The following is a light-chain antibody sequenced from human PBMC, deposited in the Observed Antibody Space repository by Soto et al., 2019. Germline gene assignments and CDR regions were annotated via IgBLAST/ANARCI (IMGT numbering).Light chain of an antibody. Sequence: LVLTQSPGTLSLSPGETATLSCRASQSVSNIYLGWYQQKPGQAPRLLIFDGSSRATGIPDRFSGSGSGTDFTLTINRLEPEDFALYHCQQYGSSPITFGQGTRLEIK. J-gene: IGKJ5*01. V-gene: IGKV3-20*01. CDR3: QQYGSSPIT. CDR2: DGS. CDR1: QSVSNIY.